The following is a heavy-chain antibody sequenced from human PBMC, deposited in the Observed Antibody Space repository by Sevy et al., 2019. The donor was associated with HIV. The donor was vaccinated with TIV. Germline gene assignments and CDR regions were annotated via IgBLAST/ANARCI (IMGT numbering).Heavy chain of an antibody. CDR2: IKSKTDGGTT. CDR1: GFTFSNAW. CDR3: TTDPYYDDSTGFQPYFDY. Sequence: GGSLRLSCAASGFTFSNAWLNWVRQAPGKGLEWVGRIKSKTDGGTTDYAAPVQGRFTISRDDSKNTLYLQMNSLKTEDTAVYYCTTDPYYDDSTGFQPYFDYWGQGTLVIVSS. D-gene: IGHD3-22*01. J-gene: IGHJ4*02. V-gene: IGHV3-15*07.